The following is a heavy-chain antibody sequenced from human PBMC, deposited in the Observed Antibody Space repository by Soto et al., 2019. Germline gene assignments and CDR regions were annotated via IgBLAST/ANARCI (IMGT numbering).Heavy chain of an antibody. D-gene: IGHD3-10*01. V-gene: IGHV5-51*01. CDR1: GYDFNTNW. J-gene: IGHJ4*01. CDR2: MYPGDSDT. Sequence: GESLKISCRGSGYDFNTNWFGWVRQLPGKGLEWVGIMYPGDSDTRYNPSLQGHVTLSADVTVSTAFLQWRSLKTSDTGMYFCARIQRDCNKNSCYYADHWGHGTQVTVSS. CDR3: ARIQRDCNKNSCYYADH.